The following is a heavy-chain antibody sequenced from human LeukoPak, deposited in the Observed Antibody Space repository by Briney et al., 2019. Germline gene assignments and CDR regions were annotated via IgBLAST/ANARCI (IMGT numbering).Heavy chain of an antibody. V-gene: IGHV4-39*07. Sequence: NPSETLSLTCTVSGGSISSSSYYWGWIRQPPGKGLEWIGSIYYSGSTYYNPSLKSRVTISVDTSKNQFSLKLSSVTAADTAVYYCARGRGWDSRINWGQGTLVTVSS. D-gene: IGHD3-22*01. CDR2: IYYSGST. CDR1: GGSISSSSYY. J-gene: IGHJ4*02. CDR3: ARGRGWDSRIN.